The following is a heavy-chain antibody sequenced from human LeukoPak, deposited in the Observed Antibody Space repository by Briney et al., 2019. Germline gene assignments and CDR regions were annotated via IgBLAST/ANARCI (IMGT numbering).Heavy chain of an antibody. V-gene: IGHV4-59*08. D-gene: IGHD2-21*02. Sequence: SETLSLTCTVSGGSISNFYWSWIRQPPGKGLEWIGYIYYSGSTNYNPSLKSRVTISVDTSKNQFSLKLSSVTAADTAVYYCARVYCGGDCYFDVWGQGTMVTVSS. J-gene: IGHJ3*01. CDR1: GGSISNFY. CDR3: ARVYCGGDCYFDV. CDR2: IYYSGST.